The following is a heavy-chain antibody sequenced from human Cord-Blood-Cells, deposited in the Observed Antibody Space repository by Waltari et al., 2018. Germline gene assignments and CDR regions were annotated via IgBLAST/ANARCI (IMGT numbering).Heavy chain of an antibody. CDR2: INHSGST. D-gene: IGHD4-17*01. Sequence: QVQLQQWGAGLLKPSETLSLTCAVYGGSFSVYYWSWIRQPPGKGLEWIGEINHSGSTNYNPSLKSRVTISVDTSKNQFSLKLSSVTAADTAVYYCARRGDGDYRYYFDYWGQGTLVTVSS. CDR1: GGSFSVYY. J-gene: IGHJ4*02. V-gene: IGHV4-34*01. CDR3: ARRGDGDYRYYFDY.